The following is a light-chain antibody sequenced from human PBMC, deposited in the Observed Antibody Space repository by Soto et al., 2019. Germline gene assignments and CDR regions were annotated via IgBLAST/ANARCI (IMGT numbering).Light chain of an antibody. J-gene: IGLJ2*01. CDR2: GVS. V-gene: IGLV2-14*01. Sequence: QSALTQPASVSGSPGQSITISCTGTSSDVGGYNSVSWYQQHPGKAPKLMIYGVSNRPSGVSNRFSGSKSGNTASLTISGRQAEDDADYYCSSYTSSSTLVVFGGGTKLTVL. CDR1: SSDVGGYNS. CDR3: SSYTSSSTLVV.